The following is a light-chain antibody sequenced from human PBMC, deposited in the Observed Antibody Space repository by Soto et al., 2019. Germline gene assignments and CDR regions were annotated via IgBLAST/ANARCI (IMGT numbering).Light chain of an antibody. Sequence: DTVMTESPLSLPVTPGEPASISCRSSQSLLHSNGYNYLDWYLQKPGQSPQLLIYLGSNRASGVPDRFSGSGSATDFTLKISRVEAEDVGVYYCMQALQTPLTFGGGTKVDIK. J-gene: IGKJ4*01. CDR1: QSLLHSNGYNY. V-gene: IGKV2-28*01. CDR3: MQALQTPLT. CDR2: LGS.